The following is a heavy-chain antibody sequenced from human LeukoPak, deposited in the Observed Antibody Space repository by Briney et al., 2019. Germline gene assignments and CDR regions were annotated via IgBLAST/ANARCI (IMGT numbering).Heavy chain of an antibody. D-gene: IGHD2-15*01. Sequence: WGSLRLSCAASGFIFSTYSMNWVRQAPGKGLEWVSSISSSSSYIYYADSVKGRFTISRHNAKNSLYLEMNSLRAEDTAVYYCARDEGFCSGGRCHISGFDYWGQGILVTVSS. J-gene: IGHJ4*02. V-gene: IGHV3-21*03. CDR1: GFIFSTYS. CDR3: ARDEGFCSGGRCHISGFDY. CDR2: ISSSSSYI.